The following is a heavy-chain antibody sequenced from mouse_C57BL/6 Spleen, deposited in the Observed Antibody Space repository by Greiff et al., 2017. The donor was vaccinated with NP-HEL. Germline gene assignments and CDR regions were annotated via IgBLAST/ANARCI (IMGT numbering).Heavy chain of an antibody. CDR2: ISDGGSYT. Sequence: EVKVIESGGGLVKPGGSLKLSCAASGFTFSSYAMSWVRQTPEKRLEWVATISDGGSYTYYPDNVKGRFTISRDNAKNNLYLQMSHLKSEDTAMYYCARDQGDYWGQGTSVTVSS. D-gene: IGHD3-2*02. CDR1: GFTFSSYA. CDR3: ARDQGDY. V-gene: IGHV5-4*01. J-gene: IGHJ4*01.